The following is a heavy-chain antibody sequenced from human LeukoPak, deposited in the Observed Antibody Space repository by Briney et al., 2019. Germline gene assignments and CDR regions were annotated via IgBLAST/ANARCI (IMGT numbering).Heavy chain of an antibody. CDR1: GGSFDAYY. D-gene: IGHD3-22*01. CDR3: AKSNGYGLIDI. CDR2: VSTSGST. Sequence: SETLSLTCAVFGGSFDAYYWSWIRQPAGKGLEWIGRVSTSGSTDYTSSLKSRVTMSLDTSKNQFYLNLNSVTAADTAVYYCAKSNGYGLIDIWGQGTMVTVSS. V-gene: IGHV4-59*10. J-gene: IGHJ3*02.